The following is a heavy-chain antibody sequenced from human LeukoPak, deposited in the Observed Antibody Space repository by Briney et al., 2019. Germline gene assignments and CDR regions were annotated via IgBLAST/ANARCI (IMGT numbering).Heavy chain of an antibody. V-gene: IGHV4-34*01. J-gene: IGHJ4*02. Sequence: SETLSLTCTVSGGSISSYYWSWIRQPPGKGLEWIGEINHSGSTNYNPSLKSRVTISVDTSKNQFSLKLSSVTAADTAVYYCARGAYVWGSYRPYYFDYWGQGTLVTVSS. D-gene: IGHD3-16*02. CDR2: INHSGST. CDR1: GGSISSYY. CDR3: ARGAYVWGSYRPYYFDY.